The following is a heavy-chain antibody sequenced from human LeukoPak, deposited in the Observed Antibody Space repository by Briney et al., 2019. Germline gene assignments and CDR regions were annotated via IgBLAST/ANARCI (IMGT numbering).Heavy chain of an antibody. CDR3: AKDRCSDGIGCFYYYMDV. J-gene: IGHJ6*03. CDR1: GFIFSSYG. Sequence: PSGGSLRLSCTASGFIFSSYGMHWVRQAPGKGLEWVAYIQYDGSNEQYAHSVKGRFRISRDSSKNMLYLQMNSLRAEDTAVYYCAKDRCSDGIGCFYYYMDVWGKGTTVTISS. CDR2: IQYDGSNE. V-gene: IGHV3-30*02. D-gene: IGHD2-15*01.